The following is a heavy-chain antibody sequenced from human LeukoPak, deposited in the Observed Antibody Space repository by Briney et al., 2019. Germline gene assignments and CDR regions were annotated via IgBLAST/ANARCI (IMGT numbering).Heavy chain of an antibody. Sequence: GGSLRLSCAASGFTFSSYGMHWVRQAPGKGLEWVAIIRYDGSNKYYADSVKGRFTISRDNSKNTLYLQMNSLRAEDTAVYYCATTVKPHFDYWGQGTLVTVSS. CDR2: IRYDGSNK. V-gene: IGHV3-30*02. D-gene: IGHD4-17*01. J-gene: IGHJ4*02. CDR3: ATTVKPHFDY. CDR1: GFTFSSYG.